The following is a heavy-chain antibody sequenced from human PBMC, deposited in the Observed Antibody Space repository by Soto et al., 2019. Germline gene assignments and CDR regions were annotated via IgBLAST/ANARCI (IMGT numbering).Heavy chain of an antibody. Sequence: ASVKVSCKASGYSFTGYSMHWVRQAPGQGLEWMGWISAYNGNTNYAQKLQGRVTISADKSISTAYLQWSSLKASDTAMYYCARIGTPDRVTTVPTLDYWGQETLVTVSS. CDR1: GYSFTGYS. CDR2: ISAYNGNT. V-gene: IGHV1-18*04. CDR3: ARIGTPDRVTTVPTLDY. J-gene: IGHJ4*02. D-gene: IGHD4-17*01.